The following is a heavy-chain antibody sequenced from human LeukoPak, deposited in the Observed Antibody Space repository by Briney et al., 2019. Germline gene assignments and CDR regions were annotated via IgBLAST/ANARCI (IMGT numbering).Heavy chain of an antibody. J-gene: IGHJ4*02. CDR1: GFTFSGHA. CDR2: ISHDGDNK. CDR3: ARVGSGPLRNYYDY. D-gene: IGHD3-3*01. V-gene: IGHV3-30-3*01. Sequence: ERSLRLSCAASGFTFSGHAMHWLRQVPGKGLQWVLGISHDGDNKYYPDSVKGRFIVSRDNSKNTLSLEMNSLRAEDTGLYYCARVGSGPLRNYYDYWGQGTPVTVSS.